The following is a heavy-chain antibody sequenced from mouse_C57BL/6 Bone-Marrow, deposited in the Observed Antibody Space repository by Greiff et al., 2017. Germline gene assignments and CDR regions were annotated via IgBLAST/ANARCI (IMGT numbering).Heavy chain of an antibody. J-gene: IGHJ3*01. D-gene: IGHD2-1*01. CDR1: GYTFTDYY. Sequence: QVQLQQSGAELVRPGASVKLSCKASGYTFTDYYINWVKQRPGQGLEWIARIYPGSGNTYYNEKFKGKATLTAEKSSSTAYMQLSSLTSEDSAVYFWARGIYYGAYWGQGTLVTVSA. V-gene: IGHV1-76*01. CDR2: IYPGSGNT. CDR3: ARGIYYGAY.